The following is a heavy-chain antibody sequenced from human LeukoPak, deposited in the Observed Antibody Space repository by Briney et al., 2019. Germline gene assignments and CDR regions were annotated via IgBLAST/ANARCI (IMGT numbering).Heavy chain of an antibody. CDR1: GGSISSYY. Sequence: SETLSLTCTVSGGSISSYYWSWIRQPPGKGLEWIGYLYNTGSTNYNPSLKSRVTISVGTSKNQFSLKVTSVTAADTAVYFCARIWFGLRRLYYFDYWGQGTLVSVSS. CDR2: LYNTGST. V-gene: IGHV4-59*01. J-gene: IGHJ4*02. CDR3: ARIWFGLRRLYYFDY. D-gene: IGHD3-10*01.